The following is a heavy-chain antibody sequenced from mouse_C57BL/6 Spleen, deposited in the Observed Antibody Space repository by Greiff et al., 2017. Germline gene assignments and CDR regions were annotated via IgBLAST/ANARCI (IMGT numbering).Heavy chain of an antibody. CDR1: GYTFTSYW. CDR2: IDPSDSYT. CDR3: ASPLLDWYFDV. Sequence: QVHVKQPGAELVMPGASVKLSCKASGYTFTSYWMHWVKQRPGQGLEWIGEIDPSDSYTNYNQKFKGKSTLTVDKSSSTAYMQLSSLTSEDSAVYYCASPLLDWYFDVWGTGTTVTVSS. J-gene: IGHJ1*03. V-gene: IGHV1-69*01. D-gene: IGHD1-1*01.